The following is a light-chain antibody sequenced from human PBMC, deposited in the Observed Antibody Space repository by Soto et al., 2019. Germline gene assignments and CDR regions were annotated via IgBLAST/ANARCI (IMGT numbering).Light chain of an antibody. Sequence: AIQMTQSPSSLSASVGDRVTITFRASQDIRTDVAWYQQKPGKAPKLLIFAASSLQSGVSSRFSGSASGTEFTLTISSLQSEDFEVYYCQQYNNWPITFGQGTRLEIK. CDR2: AAS. CDR3: QQYNNWPIT. CDR1: QDIRTD. J-gene: IGKJ5*01. V-gene: IGKV1-6*01.